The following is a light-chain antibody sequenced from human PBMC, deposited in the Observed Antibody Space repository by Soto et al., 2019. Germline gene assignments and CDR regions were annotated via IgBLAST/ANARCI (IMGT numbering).Light chain of an antibody. J-gene: IGKJ1*01. V-gene: IGKV1-5*03. CDR2: KAS. CDR3: QQYNDYSRT. Sequence: DIQMTQSPSTLSASVGDRVSINCRASQSISAWLAWYQQKPGKAPRLLIYKASTLEIGVPSRVSGSGSGTAFTLTISSLQPADVATYYCQQYNDYSRTFGQGNKVVIK. CDR1: QSISAW.